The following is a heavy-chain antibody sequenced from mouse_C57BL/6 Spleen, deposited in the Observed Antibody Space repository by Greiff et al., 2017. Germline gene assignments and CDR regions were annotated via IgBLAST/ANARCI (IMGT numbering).Heavy chain of an antibody. CDR3: ARHEDPFYGNYLYYAMDY. J-gene: IGHJ4*01. D-gene: IGHD2-10*01. Sequence: QVQLQQSGAELVKPGASVKLSCKASGYTFTEYTIHWVKQRSGQGLEWIGWFYPGSGSIKYNEKFKDKATLTADKSSSTVYMELSRLTSEDSAVXFCARHEDPFYGNYLYYAMDYWGQGTSVTVAS. V-gene: IGHV1-62-2*01. CDR2: FYPGSGSI. CDR1: GYTFTEYT.